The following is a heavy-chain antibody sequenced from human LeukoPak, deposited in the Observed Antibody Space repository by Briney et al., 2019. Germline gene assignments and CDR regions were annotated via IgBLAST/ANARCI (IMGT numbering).Heavy chain of an antibody. V-gene: IGHV3-23*01. D-gene: IGHD6-13*01. CDR3: AKEDLPGIAAAGATPGAFDI. J-gene: IGHJ3*02. Sequence: PGGSLRLSCAASGFTFSSYAMSWVRQAPGKGLEWVSAISGSGGSTYYADSVKGRFTISRDNSKNTLYLQMNSLRAEDTAVYYCAKEDLPGIAAAGATPGAFDIWGQGTMVTVS. CDR2: ISGSGGST. CDR1: GFTFSSYA.